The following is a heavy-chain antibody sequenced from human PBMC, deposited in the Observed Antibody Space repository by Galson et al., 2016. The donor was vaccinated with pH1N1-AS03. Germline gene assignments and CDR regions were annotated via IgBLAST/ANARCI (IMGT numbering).Heavy chain of an antibody. J-gene: IGHJ4*02. Sequence: SLRLSCAASGFTFKNYAMSWVRQAPGKGLEWVSVISGIGTSTYYAASVKGRFSISRDNARNTLSLQMDGLRAEDTALYYCAKEADEGAFDCWGQGTLVTVSP. D-gene: IGHD6-13*01. CDR1: GFTFKNYA. V-gene: IGHV3-23*01. CDR2: ISGIGTST. CDR3: AKEADEGAFDC.